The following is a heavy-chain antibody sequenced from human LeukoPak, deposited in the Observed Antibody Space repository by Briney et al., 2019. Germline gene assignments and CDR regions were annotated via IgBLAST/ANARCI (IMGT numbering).Heavy chain of an antibody. CDR2: IYYSGST. D-gene: IGHD3-16*02. CDR1: GGSISSSSYY. V-gene: IGHV4-39*01. Sequence: TSETLSLTCTVSGGSISSSSYYWGWIRQPPGKGLEWIGSIYYSGSTYYNPSLKSRVTISVDTSKNQFSLKLSSVTAADTAVYYCASAKLRLGELSLYPFDYWGQGTLVTVSS. J-gene: IGHJ4*02. CDR3: ASAKLRLGELSLYPFDY.